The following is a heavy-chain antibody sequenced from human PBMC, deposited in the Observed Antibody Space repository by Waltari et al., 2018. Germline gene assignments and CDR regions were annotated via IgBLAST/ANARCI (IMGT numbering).Heavy chain of an antibody. Sequence: TCAVYGGSFSGYYWSWIRQPPGKGLEWIGEINHSGSTNYNPSLKSRVTISVDTSKNQFSLKLSSVTAADTAVYYCARPKAAAGTYYYYGMDVWGQGTTVTVSS. V-gene: IGHV4-34*01. CDR3: ARPKAAAGTYYYYGMDV. CDR2: INHSGST. J-gene: IGHJ6*02. CDR1: GGSFSGYY. D-gene: IGHD6-13*01.